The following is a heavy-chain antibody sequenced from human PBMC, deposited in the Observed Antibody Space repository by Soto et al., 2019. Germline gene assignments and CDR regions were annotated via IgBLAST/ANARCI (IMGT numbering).Heavy chain of an antibody. CDR2: ISYDGNNK. V-gene: IGHV3-30*03. J-gene: IGHJ4*02. D-gene: IGHD1-1*01. CDR3: ARDGVPSTDYTWNYGTYFDY. Sequence: PGGSLRLSCAASGFTFSSYTMHWVSQAPGEGLEWVAVISYDGNNKFYADSVKGRFTISRDSSSQTLYLQMNSLRPDDTAMYYCARDGVPSTDYTWNYGTYFDYWGPGALVTVSS. CDR1: GFTFSSYT.